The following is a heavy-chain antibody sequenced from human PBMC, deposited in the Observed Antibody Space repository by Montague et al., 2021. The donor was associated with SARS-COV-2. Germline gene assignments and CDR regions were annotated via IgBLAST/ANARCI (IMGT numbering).Heavy chain of an antibody. Sequence: SETPSLTCTASGGSIDNYFWSWIRQPPGKGLEWIGYIYNSGSTNYNPSLKSRVTMSGDTSNNQFSLKLSSVTAADTAMYYCALSLRYFDWADAFDVWGQGTMVIVSS. CDR1: GGSIDNYF. CDR2: IYNSGST. CDR3: ALSLRYFDWADAFDV. V-gene: IGHV4-59*13. D-gene: IGHD3-9*01. J-gene: IGHJ3*01.